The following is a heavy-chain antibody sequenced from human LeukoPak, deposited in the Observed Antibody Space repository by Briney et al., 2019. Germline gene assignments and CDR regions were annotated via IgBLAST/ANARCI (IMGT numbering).Heavy chain of an antibody. CDR1: GFTFSSHW. V-gene: IGHV3-7*01. D-gene: IGHD3-9*01. CDR3: ARDAKSANYDILTGYYMSTPNWFDP. CDR2: INQDGSEK. Sequence: GGSLRLSCAASGFTFSSHWMSWLRQAPGKGLEWVANINQDGSEKYYVDSVKGRFTISRDNAKNSLYLQMSSLRDEDTAVYYCARDAKSANYDILTGYYMSTPNWFDPWGQGTLVTVSS. J-gene: IGHJ5*02.